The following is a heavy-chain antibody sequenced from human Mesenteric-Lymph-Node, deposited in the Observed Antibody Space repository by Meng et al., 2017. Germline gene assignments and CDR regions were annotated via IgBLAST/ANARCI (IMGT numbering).Heavy chain of an antibody. CDR2: INHDGNT. CDR3: AGVVRGVKILTTDAFDI. V-gene: IGHV4-34*01. J-gene: IGHJ3*02. CDR1: GGSFSGYY. D-gene: IGHD3-10*01. Sequence: SETLSLTCAVYGGSFSGYYWSWIRQPPGEGLEWIAEINHDGNTHYNASLKSRVTISVDTSKNQCSLKLSSVTAADTAVYYCAGVVRGVKILTTDAFDIWGQGKMVHVSS.